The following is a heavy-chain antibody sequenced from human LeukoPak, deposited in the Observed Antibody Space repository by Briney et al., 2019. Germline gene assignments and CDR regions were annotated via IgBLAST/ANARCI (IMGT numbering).Heavy chain of an antibody. J-gene: IGHJ4*01. CDR2: IIPIFGTA. CDR1: GGTFSSYA. V-gene: IGHV1-69*05. Sequence: ASVKVSCKASGGTFSSYAISWVRQAPGQGLEWMGGIIPIFGTANYAQKFQGRVTITTDESTSTAYMELSSLRSEDTAVYYCAREGSGFWSRTLGYWGQEPWSPSPQ. D-gene: IGHD3-3*01. CDR3: AREGSGFWSRTLGY.